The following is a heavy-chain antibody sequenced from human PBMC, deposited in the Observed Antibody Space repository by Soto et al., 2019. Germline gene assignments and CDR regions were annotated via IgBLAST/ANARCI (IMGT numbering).Heavy chain of an antibody. CDR3: ARGLDELNWFDP. V-gene: IGHV4-34*01. CDR2: INHSGST. Sequence: SETLSLTCAVYGGSFSGYYWSWIRQPPGKGLEWIGEINHSGSTNYNPSLKSRVTISVDTSKNQFSLKLSSVTAADTAVYYCARGLDELNWFDPWGQGTLVTVSS. D-gene: IGHD3-10*01. J-gene: IGHJ5*02. CDR1: GGSFSGYY.